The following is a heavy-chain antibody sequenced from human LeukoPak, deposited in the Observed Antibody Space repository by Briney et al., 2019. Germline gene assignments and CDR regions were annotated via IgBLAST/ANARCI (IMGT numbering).Heavy chain of an antibody. CDR3: ARESRGMTLWFDP. V-gene: IGHV1-69*05. D-gene: IGHD3-16*01. Sequence: SVKVSCKASGGTFSSYAISWVRQAPGQGLEWMGGIIPIFGTANYAQKFQGRVTTTTDESTSTAYMELSSLRSEDTAVYYCARESRGMTLWFDPWGQGTLVTVSS. CDR2: IIPIFGTA. J-gene: IGHJ5*02. CDR1: GGTFSSYA.